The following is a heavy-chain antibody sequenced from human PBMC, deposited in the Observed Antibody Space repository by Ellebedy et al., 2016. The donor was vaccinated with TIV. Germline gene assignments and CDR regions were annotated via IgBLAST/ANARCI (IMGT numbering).Heavy chain of an antibody. CDR3: AREPVPTWAFDS. J-gene: IGHJ4*02. V-gene: IGHV3-66*01. Sequence: GESLKISCAVSGFTVDTTHMNWVRQAPGKGLEWVSDIYTDGRTFYHGSVKDRFTISRDNSRNSLYLQMNSLTVEDTAVYYCAREPVPTWAFDSWGQGALVTVSS. CDR1: GFTVDTTH. CDR2: IYTDGRT. D-gene: IGHD4-11*01.